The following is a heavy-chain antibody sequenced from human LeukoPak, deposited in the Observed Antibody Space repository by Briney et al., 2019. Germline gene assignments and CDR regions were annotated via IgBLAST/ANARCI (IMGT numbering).Heavy chain of an antibody. CDR1: GFTFSTYW. Sequence: GGSLRLSCAASGFTFSTYWMSWVRQAPGKGLEWVATIRQDGSQKYYVDSVKGRFTISRDNAKNSLYLQMNSLRAEDTAVYYCARESGSVTSEVDFDYWGQGTLVTVSS. J-gene: IGHJ4*02. D-gene: IGHD4-17*01. CDR2: IRQDGSQK. V-gene: IGHV3-7*01. CDR3: ARESGSVTSEVDFDY.